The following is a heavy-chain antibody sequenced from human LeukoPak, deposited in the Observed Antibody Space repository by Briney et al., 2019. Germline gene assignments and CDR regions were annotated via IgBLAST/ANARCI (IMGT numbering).Heavy chain of an antibody. CDR2: INPSGGST. J-gene: IGHJ4*02. D-gene: IGHD1-26*01. Sequence: ESSVKVSCKASGYTFTSYYMHWVRQAPGQGLEWMGIINPSGGSTSYAQKFQGRVTMTRDMSTSTVYMELSSLRSEDTAVYYCARDGAPHNSGSQYYFDYWGQGTLVTVSS. CDR1: GYTFTSYY. CDR3: ARDGAPHNSGSQYYFDY. V-gene: IGHV1-46*01.